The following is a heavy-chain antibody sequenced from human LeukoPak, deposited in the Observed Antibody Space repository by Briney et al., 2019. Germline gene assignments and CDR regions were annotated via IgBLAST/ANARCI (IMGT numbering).Heavy chain of an antibody. CDR1: GFTFSTYA. Sequence: GGSLRLSCAASGFTFSTYAMSWVRQAPGKGLEWVSAISGSGTNTYYADSVKGRFTISRDNSKNTLYLQMNSLRAEDTAVYYCARGGSYIVVVPAAIDYYYYMDVWGKGTTVTVSS. V-gene: IGHV3-23*01. D-gene: IGHD2-2*01. CDR2: ISGSGTNT. CDR3: ARGGSYIVVVPAAIDYYYYMDV. J-gene: IGHJ6*03.